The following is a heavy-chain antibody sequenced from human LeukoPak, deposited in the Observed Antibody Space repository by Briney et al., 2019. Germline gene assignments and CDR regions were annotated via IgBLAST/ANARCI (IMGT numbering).Heavy chain of an antibody. V-gene: IGHV3-49*04. Sequence: GGSLRLSCTASGFTFGDYAMSWVRQAPGKGLEGVGFIRSKGCGCTTEYAASVKGRFPISRDNSKSIHYLQMNSLKTEDTAVYYCTRGRYDILTRYYNPLFDYWGQGTLVTLSS. CDR3: TRGRYDILTRYYNPLFDY. CDR1: GFTFGDYA. CDR2: IRSKGCGCTT. D-gene: IGHD3-9*01. J-gene: IGHJ4*02.